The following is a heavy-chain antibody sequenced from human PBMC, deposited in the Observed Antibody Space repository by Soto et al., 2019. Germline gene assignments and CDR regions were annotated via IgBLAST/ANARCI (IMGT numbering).Heavy chain of an antibody. CDR2: MYHSGST. CDR3: AKNKDAAMKKKIDY. J-gene: IGHJ4*02. CDR1: GGSISSGGYS. V-gene: IGHV4-30-2*01. Sequence: SETLSLTCAVSGGSISSGGYSWSWIRQPPGKGLEWIGYMYHSGSTYYNPSLKSRVTISIDRSKNQFSLKLSSVTAADTAVYYCAKNKDAAMKKKIDYWGQGTRVTVSS. D-gene: IGHD5-18*01.